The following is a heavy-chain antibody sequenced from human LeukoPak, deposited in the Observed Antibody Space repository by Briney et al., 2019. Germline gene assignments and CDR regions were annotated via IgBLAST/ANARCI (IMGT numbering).Heavy chain of an antibody. D-gene: IGHD5-18*01. CDR3: ARLVGYSYGYEDY. CDR1: GGSFSGYY. CDR2: INHSGST. Sequence: SETLSLTCAVYGGSFSGYYWSWIRQPPGKGLEWIGEINHSGSTNYNPSLKSRVTISVDTSKNQSSLKLSSVTAADTAMYYCARLVGYSYGYEDYWGQGTLVTVSS. J-gene: IGHJ4*02. V-gene: IGHV4-34*01.